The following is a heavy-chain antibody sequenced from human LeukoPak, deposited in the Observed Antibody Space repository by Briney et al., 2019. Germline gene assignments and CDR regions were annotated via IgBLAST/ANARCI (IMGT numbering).Heavy chain of an antibody. D-gene: IGHD6-19*01. CDR1: GFTFSSYA. J-gene: IGHJ4*02. V-gene: IGHV3-23*01. CDR2: ISGSGGSA. Sequence: GGSLRLSCAASGFTFSSYAMNWVRLAPGKGLEWVSGISGSGGSAYYADSVKGRFTISRDNSRHTLYLQMNSLRAEDTAVYYCAKYSSGWYYYFDYWGQGTLVTVSS. CDR3: AKYSSGWYYYFDY.